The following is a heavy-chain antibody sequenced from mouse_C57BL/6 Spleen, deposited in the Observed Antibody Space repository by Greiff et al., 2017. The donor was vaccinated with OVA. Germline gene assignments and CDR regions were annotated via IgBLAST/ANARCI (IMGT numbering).Heavy chain of an antibody. CDR1: GYTFTSYW. CDR2: LPPHSVST. V-gene: IGHV1-64*01. CDR3: AKFPDYDGRDY. Sequence: FQLPQSGAELVKPGASVKLSCKASGYTFTSYWMHWVKQRPGQGLEWICMLPPHSVSTNYNEKFKSKATLTVDKSSSTSYMQLSSLTSEDYSVYHCAKFPDYDGRDYWGQGTTLTVSS. D-gene: IGHD1-1*01. J-gene: IGHJ2*01.